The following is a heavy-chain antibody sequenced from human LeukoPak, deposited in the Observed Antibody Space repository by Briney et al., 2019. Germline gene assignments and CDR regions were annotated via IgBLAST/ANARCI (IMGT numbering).Heavy chain of an antibody. V-gene: IGHV3-21*01. CDR3: ARYSSSSSSFDY. CDR1: GFTFSSYS. Sequence: GGSLRLSCAASGFTFSSYSMNWVRQAPGKGLEWVSSISSSSSYIYYADSVKGRFTISRDNAKNSLYLQMNSLRAEDTAVYYCARYSSSSSSFDYWGQGTLVTVSS. CDR2: ISSSSSYI. J-gene: IGHJ4*02. D-gene: IGHD6-6*01.